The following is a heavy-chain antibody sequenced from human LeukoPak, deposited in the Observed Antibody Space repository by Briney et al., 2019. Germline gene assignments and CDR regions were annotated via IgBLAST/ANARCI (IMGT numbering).Heavy chain of an antibody. Sequence: KPSETLSLTCTVSGGSITGYYWNWIRQPAGQGLEWLGRVYSSGVGNYNPSLESRVTMPLDTSKNQFSLHLNSVTAADTAIYYCAREDNYDPSGFDIWGPGTKVTVSS. CDR2: VYSSGVG. D-gene: IGHD1-1*01. CDR1: GGSITGYY. V-gene: IGHV4-4*07. J-gene: IGHJ3*02. CDR3: AREDNYDPSGFDI.